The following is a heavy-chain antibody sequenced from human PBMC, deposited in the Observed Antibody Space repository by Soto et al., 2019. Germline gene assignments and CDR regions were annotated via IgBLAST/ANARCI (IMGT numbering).Heavy chain of an antibody. CDR1: GFTFSSYS. Sequence: EVQLVESGGGLVQPGGSLRLSCAASGFTFSSYSMNWVRQAPGKGLEWVSYISSSSSTIYYADSVKGRFTISRDNAKNSLYLQMNSLRDEDTAVYYCARGMYYCDSSGWAYWGQGTLVTVSS. V-gene: IGHV3-48*02. CDR2: ISSSSSTI. CDR3: ARGMYYCDSSGWAY. J-gene: IGHJ4*02. D-gene: IGHD3-22*01.